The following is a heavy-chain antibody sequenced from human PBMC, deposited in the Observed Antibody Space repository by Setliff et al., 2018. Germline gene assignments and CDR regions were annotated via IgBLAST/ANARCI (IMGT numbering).Heavy chain of an antibody. CDR1: GFTFGHYN. J-gene: IGHJ4*02. CDR3: ASYYYGSGSSYIPPHFDY. CDR2: ISDTTNFI. Sequence: GGSLRLSCTASGFTFGHYNMNWVRQAPGKGLEWVSSISDTTNFIYYADSVKGRFTISRDTAKNSLYLQMNSLRAEDSAVYYCASYYYGSGSSYIPPHFDYWGLGTLVT. D-gene: IGHD3-10*01. V-gene: IGHV3-21*01.